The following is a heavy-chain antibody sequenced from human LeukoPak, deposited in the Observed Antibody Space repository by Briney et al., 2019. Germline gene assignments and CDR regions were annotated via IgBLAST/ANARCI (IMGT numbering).Heavy chain of an antibody. V-gene: IGHV3-30*02. Sequence: PGGSLRLSCAVSGFTFSSYGMYWGRQAPGKGLVWVAFRRFDGTNNYYADSVKGRFTISIDNSKNTLYLKMNTLRAADTSVYYCAKAPRHRVISMVRGVREDHYMDVWSKGSTVTI. J-gene: IGHJ6*03. D-gene: IGHD3-10*01. CDR1: GFTFSSYG. CDR3: AKAPRHRVISMVRGVREDHYMDV. CDR2: RRFDGTNN.